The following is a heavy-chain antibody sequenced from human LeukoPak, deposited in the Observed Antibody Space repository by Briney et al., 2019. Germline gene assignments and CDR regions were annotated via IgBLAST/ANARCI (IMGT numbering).Heavy chain of an antibody. CDR1: GFTFSSYG. J-gene: IGHJ4*02. D-gene: IGHD6-19*01. V-gene: IGHV3-33*01. CDR3: ARGDSGLDY. CDR2: IWYDGSNK. Sequence: PGRSLRLSCAASGFTFSSYGMHWVRQAPGKGLEWVAVIWYDGSNKYYADSVKGRFTISRDNSKNTLYLQMNSLRAEDTAVYCCARGDSGLDYWGQGTLVTVSS.